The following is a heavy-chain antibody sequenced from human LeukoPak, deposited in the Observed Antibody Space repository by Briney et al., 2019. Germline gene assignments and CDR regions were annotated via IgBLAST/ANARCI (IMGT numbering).Heavy chain of an antibody. CDR3: ARLPILGVVDY. Sequence: SETLFLTCSVSGGSINTRSYYWGWIRQPPGKGLEWIGSIYYGGLTYYNPSLKSRVTLSADTSRNHFFLKVNSVTAADTSVYYCARLPILGVVDYWGQGILVTASS. CDR1: GGSINTRSYY. J-gene: IGHJ4*02. CDR2: IYYGGLT. V-gene: IGHV4-39*02. D-gene: IGHD1-26*01.